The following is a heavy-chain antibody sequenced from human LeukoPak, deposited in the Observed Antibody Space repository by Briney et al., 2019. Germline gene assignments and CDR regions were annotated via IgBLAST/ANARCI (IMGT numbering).Heavy chain of an antibody. Sequence: ASVKVSCKASGYTFTSYYMHWVRQAPGQGLEWMGIINPSGGGTSYAQKFQGRVTMTRDTSTSTVYMELSSLRSEDTAVYYCAILTGTTSEWGQGGQGTLVTVSS. CDR1: GYTFTSYY. V-gene: IGHV1-46*01. J-gene: IGHJ4*02. CDR2: INPSGGGT. CDR3: AILTGTTSEWGQ. D-gene: IGHD1-20*01.